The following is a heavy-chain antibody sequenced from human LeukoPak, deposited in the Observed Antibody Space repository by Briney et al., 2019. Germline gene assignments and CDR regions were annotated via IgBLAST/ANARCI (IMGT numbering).Heavy chain of an antibody. J-gene: IGHJ5*02. CDR1: GGSISSGGYY. V-gene: IGHV4-31*03. D-gene: IGHD2-15*01. CDR2: IYYNGST. Sequence: SETLSLTCTVSGGSISSGGYYWSWIRQHPGKGLEWIGYIYYNGSTYYNPSLKSRVTISVDTSKNQFSLKLSSVTAADTAVYYCARLVVVAATPSNWFDPWGQGTLVTVSS. CDR3: ARLVVVAATPSNWFDP.